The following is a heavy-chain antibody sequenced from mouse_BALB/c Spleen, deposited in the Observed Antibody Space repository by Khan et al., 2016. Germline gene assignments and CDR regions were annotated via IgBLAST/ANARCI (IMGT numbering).Heavy chain of an antibody. Sequence: EVQLQESGPGLVKPSQSLSLTCTVTGYSITSDYAWNWIRQFPGNKLEWMGSISYSGSTSYNPSLKSRISITRDTSKTQFFLQSNSVTTEDTATYYCARWEYDGVQYYFDYLGKGTTLTVSS. J-gene: IGHJ2*01. CDR1: GYSITSDYA. D-gene: IGHD2-14*01. CDR3: ARWEYDGVQYYFDY. CDR2: ISYSGST. V-gene: IGHV3-2*02.